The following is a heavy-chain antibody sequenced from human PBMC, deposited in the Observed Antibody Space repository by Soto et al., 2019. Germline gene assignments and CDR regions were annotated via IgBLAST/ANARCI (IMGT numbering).Heavy chain of an antibody. V-gene: IGHV3-30*02. CDR3: AEDGGSGWNYYGLDA. J-gene: IGHJ6*02. D-gene: IGHD6-19*01. Sequence: DSVKGRFTISRDNSKNTVYLQMNSLRVEDTAVYYCAEDGGSGWNYYGLDAWGQGTTVTVSS.